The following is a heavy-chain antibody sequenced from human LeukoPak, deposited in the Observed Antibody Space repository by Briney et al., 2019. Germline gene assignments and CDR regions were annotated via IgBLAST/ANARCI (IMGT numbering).Heavy chain of an antibody. CDR3: ARGRADYDFWSGYGYYYYMDV. D-gene: IGHD3-3*01. Sequence: ASVKVSCKASGYTFTSYDINWVRQATGQGLEWMGWMNPNSGNTGYAQKFQGRVTITRNTSISTAYMELSSLRSEDTAVYYCARGRADYDFWSGYGYYYYMDVWGKGTTVTVSS. CDR1: GYTFTSYD. CDR2: MNPNSGNT. V-gene: IGHV1-8*01. J-gene: IGHJ6*03.